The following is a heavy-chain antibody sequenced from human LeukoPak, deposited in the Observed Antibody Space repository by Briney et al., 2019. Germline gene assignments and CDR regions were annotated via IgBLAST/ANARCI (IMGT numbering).Heavy chain of an antibody. CDR1: GGTFSSYA. CDR3: ARAGGCTNGVCYISNWFDP. D-gene: IGHD2-8*01. CDR2: IIPIFGTA. Sequence: SVKVSCKASGGTFSSYAISWVRQAPGQGLEWMEGIIPIFGTANYAQKFQGRVTITADESTSTACMELSSLRSEDTAVYYCARAGGCTNGVCYISNWFDPWGQGTLVTVSS. J-gene: IGHJ5*02. V-gene: IGHV1-69*13.